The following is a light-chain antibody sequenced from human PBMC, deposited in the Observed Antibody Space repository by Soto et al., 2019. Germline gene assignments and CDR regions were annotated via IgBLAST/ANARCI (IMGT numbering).Light chain of an antibody. Sequence: DIQMPQSPSSLSASVGDRVTITCRASQSISSYLNWYQQKPGKAPKFLIYAASSLQSGVPSRFSGSGSGTDFTLTISSLQPEDFATYYCQQSYSTPRTFGQGTKVDIK. J-gene: IGKJ1*01. CDR1: QSISSY. CDR3: QQSYSTPRT. CDR2: AAS. V-gene: IGKV1-39*01.